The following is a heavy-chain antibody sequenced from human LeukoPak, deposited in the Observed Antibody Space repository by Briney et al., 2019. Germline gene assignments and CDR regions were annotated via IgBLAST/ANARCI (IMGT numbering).Heavy chain of an antibody. CDR1: GYTFTSCD. J-gene: IGHJ4*02. CDR3: ARGSYDSSGYPSEY. Sequence: GASVKVSCKASGYTFTSCDINWVRQATGQGLEWMGWMNPNSGNTGYAQKFQGRVTMTRNTSISTAYMELSSLRSEGTAVYYCARGSYDSSGYPSEYWGQGTLVTVSS. D-gene: IGHD3-22*01. V-gene: IGHV1-8*01. CDR2: MNPNSGNT.